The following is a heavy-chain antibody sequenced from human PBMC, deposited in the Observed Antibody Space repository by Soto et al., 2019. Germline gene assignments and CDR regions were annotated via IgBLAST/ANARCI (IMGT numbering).Heavy chain of an antibody. CDR2: IFHSGNA. J-gene: IGHJ4*01. CDR3: ARAHAPTLPFDY. D-gene: IGHD2-15*01. V-gene: IGHV4-59*01. Sequence: PSETLSLTCTVSGGSIRNVYWSWIRQAPGKGLEWIGFIFHSGNAKYSPSLKSRVTISVDTSKNQFSLSLDSVTAADTAVYFCARAHAPTLPFDYWGQGTLVT. CDR1: GGSIRNVY.